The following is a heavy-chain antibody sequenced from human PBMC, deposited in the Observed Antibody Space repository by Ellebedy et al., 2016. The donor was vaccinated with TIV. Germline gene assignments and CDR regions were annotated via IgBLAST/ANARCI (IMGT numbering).Heavy chain of an antibody. CDR3: AAWNAGY. D-gene: IGHD1-1*01. J-gene: IGHJ4*02. Sequence: PGGSLRLSCAASGFIFSNAWMHRVRQAPGKGLVWVSRIRIDGSRINYAASVKGRFTISRDNAKNTLYLQMNNLRAEDTAVYYCAAWNAGYWGQGTLVSVSS. CDR1: GFIFSNAW. V-gene: IGHV3-74*01. CDR2: IRIDGSRI.